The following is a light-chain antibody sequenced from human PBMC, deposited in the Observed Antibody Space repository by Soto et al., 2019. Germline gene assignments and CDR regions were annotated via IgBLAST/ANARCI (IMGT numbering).Light chain of an antibody. J-gene: IGLJ1*01. CDR2: EVS. CDR1: SSDVGGYNY. V-gene: IGLV2-14*01. CDR3: CSYTTPSTHV. Sequence: QSVLTHPASVSGSPEQSITISCTGTSSDVGGYNYVSWYQHHPGKAPKLIIYEVSYRPSGVSNRFSGSKSGNAASLTISGLQADDEADYYCCSYTTPSTHVFGTGTKVTVL.